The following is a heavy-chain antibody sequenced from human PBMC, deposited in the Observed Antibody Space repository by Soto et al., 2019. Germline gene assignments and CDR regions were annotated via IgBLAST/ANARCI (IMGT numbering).Heavy chain of an antibody. CDR3: ARGPSGDKVDY. J-gene: IGHJ4*02. CDR2: IHSGGTT. D-gene: IGHD1-26*01. Sequence: QVQLQEPGPRLVEPSHTLSLTCTVSGASISNGYYSWSWIRQSPGTGLEWIGHIHSGGTTYSNPSLKRRXTXSLXMSKNQFSLKLSSLTAADTAVYYCARGPSGDKVDYWGQGTLVTVSS. CDR1: GASISNGYYS. V-gene: IGHV4-30-4*01.